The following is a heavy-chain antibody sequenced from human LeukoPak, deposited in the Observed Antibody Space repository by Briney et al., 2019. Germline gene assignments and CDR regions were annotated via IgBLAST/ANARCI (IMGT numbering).Heavy chain of an antibody. J-gene: IGHJ4*02. V-gene: IGHV1-18*01. CDR1: GYTFSSYG. Sequence: PWASVKVSCKGSGYTFSSYGISWVRQAPGQGLEWMGWISTYNGNTNYAQKLQGRVTMTTDTSTSTAYMELRSLRSDDTAVYYCARVDEDGFDYWAQGTLVTVSS. CDR2: ISTYNGNT. CDR3: ARVDEDGFDY.